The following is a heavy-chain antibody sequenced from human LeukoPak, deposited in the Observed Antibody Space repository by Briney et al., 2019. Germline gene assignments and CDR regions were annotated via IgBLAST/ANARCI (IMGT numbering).Heavy chain of an antibody. CDR2: INQDGSEK. J-gene: IGHJ6*02. CDR1: GFTFSSSW. CDR3: TGHYGMNV. Sequence: GGPLRLSCAASGFTFSSSWMTWVRQAPGKGLEWVANINQDGSEKYYVDSVRGRFTISRDNARNSLYLQMHSLRAEDTAVFYCTGHYGMNVWGQGTTVTVSS. V-gene: IGHV3-7*01.